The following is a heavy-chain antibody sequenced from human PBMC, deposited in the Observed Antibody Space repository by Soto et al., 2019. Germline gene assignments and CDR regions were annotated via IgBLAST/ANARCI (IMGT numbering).Heavy chain of an antibody. CDR2: INHSGST. J-gene: IGHJ4*02. CDR3: ARGWGRIFDY. Sequence: QVQLQQWGAGLLKPSETLSLTCAVYGGSFSGYYWNWIRLPPGKGLEWIGEINHSGSTNYNPSLKSRVTLSVDLSKNQFSLKLSSVTAADTAVYYCARGWGRIFDYWGQGTLVTVSS. D-gene: IGHD7-27*01. CDR1: GGSFSGYY. V-gene: IGHV4-34*01.